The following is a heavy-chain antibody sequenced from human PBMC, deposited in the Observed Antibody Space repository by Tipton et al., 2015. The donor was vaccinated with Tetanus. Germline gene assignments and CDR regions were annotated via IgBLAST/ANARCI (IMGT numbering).Heavy chain of an antibody. CDR3: ARDFTYYDSSGYLRRDYYFDY. CDR2: IYYSGST. D-gene: IGHD3-22*01. CDR1: GGSISSYY. J-gene: IGHJ4*02. Sequence: TLSLTCTVSGGSISSYYWSWIRQPPGKGLEWIGHIYYSGSTNYNPSLKSQVTISVDTSKNQFSLKLSSVTAADTAVYYCARDFTYYDSSGYLRRDYYFDYWGQGTLVTVSS. V-gene: IGHV4-59*01.